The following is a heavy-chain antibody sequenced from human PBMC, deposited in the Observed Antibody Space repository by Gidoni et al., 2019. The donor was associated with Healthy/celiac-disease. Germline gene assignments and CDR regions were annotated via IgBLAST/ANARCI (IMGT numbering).Heavy chain of an antibody. J-gene: IGHJ6*02. D-gene: IGHD5-12*01. CDR2: INPNSGGT. CDR1: GYPFTGYY. CDR3: ARDGSRSSGMDV. Sequence: VHLEQSGADVKKPRASVKVSCTASGYPFTGYYMHWVRQAPGQGLEWMGRINPNSGGTNYAQKFKGRVTMTRDTSISTAYMELSRLRSDDTAVYYCARDGSRSSGMDVWGQGTTVTVSS. V-gene: IGHV1-2*06.